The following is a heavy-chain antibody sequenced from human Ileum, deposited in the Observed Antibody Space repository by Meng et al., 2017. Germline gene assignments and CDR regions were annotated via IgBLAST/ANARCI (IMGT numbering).Heavy chain of an antibody. Sequence: GSLRPSCTVSGGSISSYYWSWIRQPPGKGLEWIGYISYSGNTNSNPSLKTRVTISVDTSKNQFSLKLSSVAAADTAVYYCARGGGSYYAQNWGRGTLVTVSS. CDR1: GGSISSYY. V-gene: IGHV4-59*01. CDR2: ISYSGNT. J-gene: IGHJ4*02. D-gene: IGHD1-26*01. CDR3: ARGGGSYYAQN.